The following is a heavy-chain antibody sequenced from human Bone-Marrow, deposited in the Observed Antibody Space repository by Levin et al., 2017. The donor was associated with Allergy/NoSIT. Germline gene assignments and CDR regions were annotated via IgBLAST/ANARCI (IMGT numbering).Heavy chain of an antibody. CDR3: ARGGIGSGGAFDI. D-gene: IGHD3-10*01. Sequence: SETLSLTCAVYGGSFSGYYWSWIRQPPGKGLEWIGEINHSGSTNFNPSLKSRVTISVDTSKNQFSLKLSSVTAADTAVYYCARGGIGSGGAFDIWGQGTMVTVSS. CDR1: GGSFSGYY. J-gene: IGHJ3*02. CDR2: INHSGST. V-gene: IGHV4-34*01.